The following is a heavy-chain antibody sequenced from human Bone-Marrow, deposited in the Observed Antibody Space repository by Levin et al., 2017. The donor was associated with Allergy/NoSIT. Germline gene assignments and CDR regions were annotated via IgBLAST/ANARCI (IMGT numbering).Heavy chain of an antibody. CDR3: ARDWGEKWLTTHWFDP. CDR1: GYTFTGYY. Sequence: ASVKVSCKASGYTFTGYYMHWVRQAPGQGLEWMGWINPNSGGTNYAQKFQGRVTMTRDTSISTAYMELSRLRSDDTAVYYCARDWGEKWLTTHWFDPWGQGTLVTVSS. V-gene: IGHV1-2*02. CDR2: INPNSGGT. D-gene: IGHD6-19*01. J-gene: IGHJ5*02.